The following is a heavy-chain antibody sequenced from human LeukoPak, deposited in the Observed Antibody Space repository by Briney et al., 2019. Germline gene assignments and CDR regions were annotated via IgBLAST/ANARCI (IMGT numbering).Heavy chain of an antibody. CDR2: ISGSGGST. V-gene: IGHV3-23*01. CDR1: GFTFSSYA. CDR3: AKHVGTIVVVSSIDY. D-gene: IGHD3-22*01. J-gene: IGHJ4*02. Sequence: PGGTLRLSCAASGFTFSSYAMSWVRQAPGKGLEWVSAISGSGGSTYYADSVKGRFTISRDNSKNTLYLQMNSLRAEDTAVYYCAKHVGTIVVVSSIDYWGQGTLVTVSS.